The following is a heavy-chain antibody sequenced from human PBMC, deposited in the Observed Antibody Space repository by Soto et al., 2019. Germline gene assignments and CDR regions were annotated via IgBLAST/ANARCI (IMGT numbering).Heavy chain of an antibody. J-gene: IGHJ4*02. Sequence: GGSRRSSGPASGFTFIGNGLHGFRQAPGKGLEWVAVISYDGSNKYYADSVKGRFTISRDNSKNTLYLQMNSLRAEDTAVYYCAEDLYGVFDYWGQGTLVTVSS. CDR1: GFTFIGNG. V-gene: IGHV3-30*18. D-gene: IGHD4-17*01. CDR2: ISYDGSNK. CDR3: AEDLYGVFDY.